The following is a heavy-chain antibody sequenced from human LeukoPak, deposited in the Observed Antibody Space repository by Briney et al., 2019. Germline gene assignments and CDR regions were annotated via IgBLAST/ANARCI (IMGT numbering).Heavy chain of an antibody. CDR3: ASQAPRRDGYNLGYYYMGV. CDR2: IYTSGST. Sequence: SETLSLTCTVSGGSISSGSYYWSWIRQPAGKGLEWIGRIYTSGSTNYNPSLKSRVTISVDTSKNQFSLKLSSVTAADTAVYYCASQAPRRDGYNLGYYYMGVWGKGTTVTISS. V-gene: IGHV4-61*02. J-gene: IGHJ6*03. D-gene: IGHD5-24*01. CDR1: GGSISSGSYY.